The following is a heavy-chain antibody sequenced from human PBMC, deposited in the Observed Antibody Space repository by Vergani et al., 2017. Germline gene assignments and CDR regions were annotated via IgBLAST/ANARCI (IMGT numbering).Heavy chain of an antibody. V-gene: IGHV1-69*01. J-gene: IGHJ3*02. CDR3: ASXAQVEMATIAAVGAFDI. CDR1: GGTFSSYA. CDR2: IIPIFGTA. D-gene: IGHD5-24*01. Sequence: QVQLVQSGAEVKKPGSSVKVSCKASGGTFSSYAISWVRQAPGQGLEWMGGIIPIFGTANYAQKFQGRVTITADESTGTAYMELSSLRSEDTAVYYCASXAQVEMATIAAVGAFDIWGQGTMVTVSS.